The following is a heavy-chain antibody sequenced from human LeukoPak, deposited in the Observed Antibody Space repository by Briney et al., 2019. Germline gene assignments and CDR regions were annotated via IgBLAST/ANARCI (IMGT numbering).Heavy chain of an antibody. V-gene: IGHV3-30*04. CDR1: GVTSRNFP. CDR3: ARGGVVVVAASYYYGMDV. J-gene: IGHJ6*02. CDR2: ISSDGSKK. D-gene: IGHD2-15*01. Sequence: GGSLRLSCAASGVTSRNFPMHWVRQAPGKGLEWVALISSDGSKKYYTDSLKGRLTISRDNSNNTLYLQMNSLRAEDTAVYYCARGGVVVVAASYYYGMDVWGQGTQVAVTS.